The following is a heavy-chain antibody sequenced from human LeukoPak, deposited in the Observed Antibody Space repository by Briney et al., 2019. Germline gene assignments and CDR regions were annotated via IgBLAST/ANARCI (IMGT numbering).Heavy chain of an antibody. D-gene: IGHD3-3*01. V-gene: IGHV3-7*01. CDR2: IKQDGSSK. CDR3: ARYGPDDSPSDY. J-gene: IGHJ4*02. CDR1: GFTFNSYW. Sequence: GSLRLSCAASGFTFNSYWMTWVRQAPGKGLEWVANIKQDGSSKYYVDSVKGRFTISRDNAKNSLYLQMNSLRAEDTAVYYCARYGPDDSPSDYWGQGTLVTVSS.